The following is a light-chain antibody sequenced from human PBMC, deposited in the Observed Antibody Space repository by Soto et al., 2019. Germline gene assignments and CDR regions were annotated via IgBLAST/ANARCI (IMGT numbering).Light chain of an antibody. CDR1: QSISSW. CDR2: AAS. CDR3: QQSYSSPPT. Sequence: DIKMTQSPSTLYASVGDRVTITCRASQSISSWLAWYQQKPGKAPKLLIFAASSLQSGVPSRFSGSRSGPDFTLTISSLQPEDFATYYCQQSYSSPPTFGQGTKVDIK. V-gene: IGKV1-39*01. J-gene: IGKJ1*01.